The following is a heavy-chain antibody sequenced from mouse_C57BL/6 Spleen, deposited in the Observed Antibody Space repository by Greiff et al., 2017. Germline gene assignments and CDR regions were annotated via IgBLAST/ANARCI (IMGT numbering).Heavy chain of an antibody. V-gene: IGHV1-63*01. CDR3: EYSGSGAVDY. Sequence: QVQLQQSGAELVRPGTSVKMSCKASGYTFTNYWIRWVKQRPGHGLEWIGDIYPGGGYTNYNEKFKGKATLTVDKSSSTAYMQFSSLTSEDSAVYYCEYSGSGAVDYWGQGTSLTVSS. J-gene: IGHJ4*01. D-gene: IGHD3-1*01. CDR2: IYPGGGYT. CDR1: GYTFTNYW.